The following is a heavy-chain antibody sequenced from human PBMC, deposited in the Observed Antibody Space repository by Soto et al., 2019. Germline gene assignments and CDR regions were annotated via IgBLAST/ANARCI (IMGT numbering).Heavy chain of an antibody. CDR1: GLTFRSYA. Sequence: GSLRLSCAASGLTFRSYAMSWVRQPPRKGLEWVSAISGSGGSTDYADSVKGRFTISRDDSKNTLYLQMNSLRAEDTAVYYCAKVIGYDTSGYAENWGQGTQVTVS. V-gene: IGHV3-23*01. J-gene: IGHJ4*02. D-gene: IGHD3-22*01. CDR2: ISGSGGST. CDR3: AKVIGYDTSGYAEN.